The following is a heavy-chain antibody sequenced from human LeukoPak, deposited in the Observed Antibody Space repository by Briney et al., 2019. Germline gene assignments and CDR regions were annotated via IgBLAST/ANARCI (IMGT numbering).Heavy chain of an antibody. D-gene: IGHD2-15*01. Sequence: PGGSLRLSCAASRFTFSNFVMSWVRLAPGKGLEWVSGISGSGVITWYAQSVKGRFTISRDNSKNTLSLQMNSLRAEDTAVYYCARSCFTTSGGGCPSEALNYFGPWGQGTLVTVSS. V-gene: IGHV3-23*01. J-gene: IGHJ5*02. CDR1: RFTFSNFV. CDR2: ISGSGVIT. CDR3: ARSCFTTSGGGCPSEALNYFGP.